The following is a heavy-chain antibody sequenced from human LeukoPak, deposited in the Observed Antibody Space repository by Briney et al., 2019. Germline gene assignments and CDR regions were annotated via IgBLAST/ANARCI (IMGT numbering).Heavy chain of an antibody. D-gene: IGHD1-7*01. CDR3: ARAPKDWNYDWYFDL. Sequence: SETLSLTCTVSGYSISSGYYWSWIRQPAGKGLEWIGRIYTSGSTNYNPSLKSRVTISVDTSKNQFSLKLSSVTAADTAVYYCARAPKDWNYDWYFDLWGVAPWSLSPQ. J-gene: IGHJ2*01. V-gene: IGHV4-61*02. CDR1: GYSISSGYY. CDR2: IYTSGST.